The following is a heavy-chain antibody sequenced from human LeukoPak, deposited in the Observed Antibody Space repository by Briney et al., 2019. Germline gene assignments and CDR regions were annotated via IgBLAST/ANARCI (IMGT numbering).Heavy chain of an antibody. Sequence: GGSLRLSCAASGFTFSSYAMSWVRQAPGKGLVWVSRINTDGSSTSYADSVKGRFTISRDNAKNTLYLQMNSLRAEDTAVYYCARGVRGAFDYWGQGTLVTVSS. CDR1: GFTFSSYA. J-gene: IGHJ4*02. CDR2: INTDGSST. CDR3: ARGVRGAFDY. V-gene: IGHV3-74*01. D-gene: IGHD3-10*01.